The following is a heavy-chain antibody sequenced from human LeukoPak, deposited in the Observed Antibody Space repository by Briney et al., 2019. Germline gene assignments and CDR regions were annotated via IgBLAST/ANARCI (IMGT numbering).Heavy chain of an antibody. J-gene: IGHJ4*02. D-gene: IGHD6-13*01. V-gene: IGHV3-23*01. CDR1: GFTFSSYA. CDR3: ANRVPIAAREDY. CDR2: ISGSGGST. Sequence: GGSLRLSCAASGFTFSSYAMSWVRQAPGKGLEWVSAISGSGGSTYCADSVKGRFTISRDNSKNTLYLQMNSLRAEDTAVYHCANRVPIAAREDYWGQGTLVTVSS.